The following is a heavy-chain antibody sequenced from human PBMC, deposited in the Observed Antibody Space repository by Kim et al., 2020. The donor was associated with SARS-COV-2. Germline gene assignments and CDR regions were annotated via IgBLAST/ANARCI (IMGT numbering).Heavy chain of an antibody. CDR2: ITGSGSGT. D-gene: IGHD3-16*01. CDR3: AKHWGA. J-gene: IGHJ5*02. Sequence: GGSLRLSCAASGFTFCNYGMSWVRQAPGKGLEWVSAITGSGSGTYYADFVKGRFTISRDNSKNTLYLQMNSLRADDTALYYCAKHWGAWGQGTLVTVSS. V-gene: IGHV3-23*01. CDR1: GFTFCNYG.